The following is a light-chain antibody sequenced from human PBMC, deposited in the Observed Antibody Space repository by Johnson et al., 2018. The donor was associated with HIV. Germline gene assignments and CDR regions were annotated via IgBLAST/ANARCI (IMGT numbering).Light chain of an antibody. V-gene: IGLV1-51*02. Sequence: QFVFTQPPSVSAAPGQKVTISCSGSSSNIGNNYVSWYQQLPGTAPKLLIYAKYKRPSGIPDRFSASQSGPSATLDVNGTPTGYAAEDYCGTWDSSLGAHYVFGTGTKVTVL. J-gene: IGLJ1*01. CDR2: AKY. CDR3: GTWDSSLGAHYV. CDR1: SSNIGNNY.